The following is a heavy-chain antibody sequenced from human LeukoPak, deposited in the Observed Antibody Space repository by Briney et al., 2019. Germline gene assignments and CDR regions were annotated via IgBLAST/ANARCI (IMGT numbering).Heavy chain of an antibody. CDR3: AKDREYSYVYDAFDI. Sequence: PGGSLRLSCAASGFTFSSYWMHWVRQAPGKGLVWVSRINSDGSSTDYADSVKGRFTISRDNAKNTLYLQMNSLRAEDTAVYYCAKDREYSYVYDAFDIWGQGTLVTVSS. V-gene: IGHV3-74*01. J-gene: IGHJ3*02. CDR1: GFTFSSYW. D-gene: IGHD3-16*01. CDR2: INSDGSST.